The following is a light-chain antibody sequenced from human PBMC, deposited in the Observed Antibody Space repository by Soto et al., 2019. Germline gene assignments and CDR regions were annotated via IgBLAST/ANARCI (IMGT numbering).Light chain of an antibody. V-gene: IGKV1-12*01. CDR3: QQANSFPRT. Sequence: DIQMTQSPSSVSASVGDRVTISCRASQGFSSWLAWYQQKPRKAPKLLIYAASSLQSGVPSRFSGSGSGTDFTLTISSLQPEDFATYYCQQANSFPRTFVQGTKVEIK. J-gene: IGKJ1*01. CDR2: AAS. CDR1: QGFSSW.